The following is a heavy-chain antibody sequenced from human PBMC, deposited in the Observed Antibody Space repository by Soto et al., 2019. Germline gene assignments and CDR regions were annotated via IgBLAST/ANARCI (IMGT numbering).Heavy chain of an antibody. Sequence: GSLRLSCAASGFTFSSYAMSWVRQAPGKGLEWVSAISGSGGSTYYADSVKGRFTISRDNSKNTLYLQMNSLRAEDTAVYYCAKDSQDLTIFGVVITRGHFDYWGQGTLVTVSS. CDR3: AKDSQDLTIFGVVITRGHFDY. CDR1: GFTFSSYA. CDR2: ISGSGGST. D-gene: IGHD3-3*01. J-gene: IGHJ4*02. V-gene: IGHV3-23*01.